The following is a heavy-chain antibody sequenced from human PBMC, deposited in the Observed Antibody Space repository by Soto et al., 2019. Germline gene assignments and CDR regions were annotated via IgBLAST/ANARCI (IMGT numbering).Heavy chain of an antibody. CDR1: GGSFSGYY. J-gene: IGHJ5*02. V-gene: IGHV4-34*01. D-gene: IGHD6-13*01. Sequence: QVQLQQWGAGLLKPSETLSLTCAVYGGSFSGYYWSWIRQPPGKGLEWIGEINHSGSTNYNPSLKSRATISVDTSKNKFSLKLSSVTAADTAVYYCAREGILAAAGTSPGWFDPWGQGTLVTVSS. CDR3: AREGILAAAGTSPGWFDP. CDR2: INHSGST.